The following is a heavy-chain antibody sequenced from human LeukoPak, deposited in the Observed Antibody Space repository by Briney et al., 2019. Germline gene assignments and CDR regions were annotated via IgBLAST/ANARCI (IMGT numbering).Heavy chain of an antibody. J-gene: IGHJ4*02. Sequence: GGSLRLSCAASGFTFSGYAMSWVRQAPGKGLEWVSAISGSGGSTYYADSVKGRFTISRDNSKNTLYLQMNSLRAEDTAVYYCAKGDDFWSGYYIAHYWGQGTLVTVSS. CDR1: GFTFSGYA. V-gene: IGHV3-23*01. D-gene: IGHD3-3*01. CDR2: ISGSGGST. CDR3: AKGDDFWSGYYIAHY.